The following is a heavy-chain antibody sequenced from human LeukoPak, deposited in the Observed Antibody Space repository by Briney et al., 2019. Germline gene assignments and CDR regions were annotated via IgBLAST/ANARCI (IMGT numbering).Heavy chain of an antibody. CDR3: AKDRYGRPYYDTFDY. Sequence: GGSLRLSCAASGFIFSNYVMSWVRQAPGKGLEWVSGISGSGDNTYYADSVKGRFTISRDKSKNTLYLQMNSLRAEDTAVYFCAKDRYGRPYYDTFDYWGQGTLVTVSS. CDR1: GFIFSNYV. J-gene: IGHJ4*02. V-gene: IGHV3-23*01. CDR2: ISGSGDNT. D-gene: IGHD3-22*01.